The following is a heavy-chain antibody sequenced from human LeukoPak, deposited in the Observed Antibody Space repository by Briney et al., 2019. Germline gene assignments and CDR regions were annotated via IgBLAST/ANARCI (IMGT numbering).Heavy chain of an antibody. CDR3: ARGRVSRPDNRFDP. V-gene: IGHV1-69*05. Sequence: SVKVSCKASGGTFSSYAISWVRQAPGQGLEWMGGIIPIFGTANYAQKFQGRVTITTDESTSTAYMELSSLRSEDTAVYYCARGRVSRPDNRFDPWGQGTLVTVSS. J-gene: IGHJ5*02. CDR1: GGTFSSYA. D-gene: IGHD5/OR15-5a*01. CDR2: IIPIFGTA.